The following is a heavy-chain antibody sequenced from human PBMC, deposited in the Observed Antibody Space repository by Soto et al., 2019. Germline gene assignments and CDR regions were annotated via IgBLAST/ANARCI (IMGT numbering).Heavy chain of an antibody. Sequence: SETLSLTCTVSGGSISSYYWSWIRQPPGKGLEWIGYIYYSGSTNYNPSLKSRVTISVDTSKNQFSLKLSSVTAADTAVYYCARSSGYSSSRFDYWGQGTLVTSPQ. CDR1: GGSISSYY. D-gene: IGHD6-13*01. J-gene: IGHJ4*02. CDR2: IYYSGST. CDR3: ARSSGYSSSRFDY. V-gene: IGHV4-59*01.